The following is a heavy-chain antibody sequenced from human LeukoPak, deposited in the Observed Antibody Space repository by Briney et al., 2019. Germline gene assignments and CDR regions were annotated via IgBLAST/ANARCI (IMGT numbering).Heavy chain of an antibody. CDR2: IKSKTDGGTT. Sequence: GGSLRLSCAASGFTFSDSYMSWFRQAPGKGLEWVGRIKSKTDGGTTDYAAPVKGRFTISRDDSKNTLYLQMNSLKTEDTAVYYCTTDFLTVTAFDYWGQGTLVTVSS. V-gene: IGHV3-15*01. J-gene: IGHJ4*02. CDR1: GFTFSDSY. CDR3: TTDFLTVTAFDY. D-gene: IGHD4-17*01.